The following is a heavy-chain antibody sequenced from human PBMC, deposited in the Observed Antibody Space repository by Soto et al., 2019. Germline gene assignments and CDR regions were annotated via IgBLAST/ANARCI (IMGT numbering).Heavy chain of an antibody. D-gene: IGHD1-26*01. Sequence: PGGSLRLSCAASGFTFRNYAIHWVRQAPGKGLEWVAVISRDGSHKYYLDSVKGRFTISRDNSKDTVNLLMNSLRDDDSAMYYCARSRNSAVADSFDFWGQGTMLTVYS. CDR2: ISRDGSHK. CDR1: GFTFRNYA. CDR3: ARSRNSAVADSFDF. J-gene: IGHJ4*02. V-gene: IGHV3-30*04.